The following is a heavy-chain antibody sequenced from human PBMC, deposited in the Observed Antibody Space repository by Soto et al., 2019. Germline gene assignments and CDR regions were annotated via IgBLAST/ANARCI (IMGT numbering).Heavy chain of an antibody. D-gene: IGHD2-2*01. CDR3: AKGGYCISTSCYADY. CDR2: ISYDGSNK. CDR1: GFTFSSYG. Sequence: QVQLMESGGGVVQPGRSLRLSCAASGFTFSSYGMHWVRQAPGKGLEWVAVISYDGSNKYYADSVKGRFTISRDNSKNTLYLQMNSLRAEDTAVYYCAKGGYCISTSCYADYWGQGTLVTVSS. J-gene: IGHJ4*02. V-gene: IGHV3-30*18.